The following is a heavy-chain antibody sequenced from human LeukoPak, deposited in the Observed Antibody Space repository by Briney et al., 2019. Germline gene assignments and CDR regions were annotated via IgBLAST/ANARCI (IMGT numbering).Heavy chain of an antibody. D-gene: IGHD4-11*01. CDR1: GGTFSSYA. CDR2: IIPIFGTA. V-gene: IGHV1-69*13. Sequence: ASVTVSCKASGGTFSSYAISWVRQAPGQGLEWMGGIIPIFGTANYAQKFQGRATITADESTSTAYMELSSLRSEDTAVYYCASFRPTTVTPPWGQGTLVTVSS. J-gene: IGHJ4*02. CDR3: ASFRPTTVTPP.